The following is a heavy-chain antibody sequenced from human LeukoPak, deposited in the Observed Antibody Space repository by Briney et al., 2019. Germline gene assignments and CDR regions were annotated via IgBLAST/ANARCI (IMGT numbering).Heavy chain of an antibody. Sequence: GGSLRLSCAATGFTFSSYAMSWVRQAPGKGLEWVSAISGSGGSTYYADSVKGRFTISRDNSKNTLYLQMNSLRAEDTAVYYCAKSPGDYVSLFDYWGQGTLVTVSS. V-gene: IGHV3-23*01. CDR3: AKSPGDYVSLFDY. J-gene: IGHJ4*02. CDR2: ISGSGGST. D-gene: IGHD4-17*01. CDR1: GFTFSSYA.